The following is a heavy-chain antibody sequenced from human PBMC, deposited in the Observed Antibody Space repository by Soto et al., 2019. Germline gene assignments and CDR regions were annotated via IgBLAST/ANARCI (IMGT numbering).Heavy chain of an antibody. Sequence: PSPTLSLTCAISGDSVSSNSAAWNWIRQSPSRGLEWLGRTYYRSKWYNDYAVSVKSRITINPDTSKNQFSLQLNSVTPEDTAVYYCARNQQLVSLNYYYGMDVWGQGTTVTGSS. CDR2: TYYRSKWYN. D-gene: IGHD6-6*01. CDR3: ARNQQLVSLNYYYGMDV. J-gene: IGHJ6*02. CDR1: GDSVSSNSAA. V-gene: IGHV6-1*01.